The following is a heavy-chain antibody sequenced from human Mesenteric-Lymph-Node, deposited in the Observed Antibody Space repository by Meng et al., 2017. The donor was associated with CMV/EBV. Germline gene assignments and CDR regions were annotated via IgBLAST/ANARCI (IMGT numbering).Heavy chain of an antibody. D-gene: IGHD2-21*01. V-gene: IGHV3-20*04. CDR1: DFTFDGYG. Sequence: GASLEICCAASDFTFDGYGMGWVRHVAQKGLQWGSGISWNGVRTGYEDSVKGRFIISRDNAENSLYVQMNSLRGDDTALYYCAKFSCGCDCYPVIDAFDIWGQGTMVTVSS. J-gene: IGHJ3*02. CDR2: ISWNGVRT. CDR3: AKFSCGCDCYPVIDAFDI.